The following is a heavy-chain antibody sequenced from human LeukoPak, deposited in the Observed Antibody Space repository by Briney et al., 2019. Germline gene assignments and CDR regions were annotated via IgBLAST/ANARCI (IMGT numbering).Heavy chain of an antibody. D-gene: IGHD1-26*01. J-gene: IGHJ4*02. V-gene: IGHV1-18*01. CDR3: ARDVPVVGATRDFDY. Sequence: ASVKVSCKASGYTFTSYGISWVRQAPGQGLEWMGWISAYNGNTNYAQKLQGRVTMTTDTSTSTAYMELRSLRSDGTAVYYCARDVPVVGATRDFDYWGQGTLVTVSS. CDR2: ISAYNGNT. CDR1: GYTFTSYG.